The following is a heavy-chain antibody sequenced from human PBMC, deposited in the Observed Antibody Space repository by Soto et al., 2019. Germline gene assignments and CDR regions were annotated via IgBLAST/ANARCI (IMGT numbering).Heavy chain of an antibody. CDR3: ARIEMVATDASYGDGGIYYYGMDV. V-gene: IGHV1-69*13. D-gene: IGHD4-17*01. Sequence: ASVKVSCKASGGTFSSYAISWVRQAPGQGLEWMGGIIPIFGTANYAQKFQGRVTITADESTGTAYMELSSLRSEDTAVYYCARIEMVATDASYGDGGIYYYGMDVWGQGTTVTVSS. CDR2: IIPIFGTA. J-gene: IGHJ6*02. CDR1: GGTFSSYA.